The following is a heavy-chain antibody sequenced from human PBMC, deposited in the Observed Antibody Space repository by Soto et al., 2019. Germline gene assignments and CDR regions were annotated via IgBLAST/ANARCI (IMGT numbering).Heavy chain of an antibody. J-gene: IGHJ4*02. CDR1: GYTFTSYY. V-gene: IGHV1-46*01. CDR2: INPSGGST. CDR3: ARGVSAGVDY. Sequence: GSSVKVSCKASGYTFTSYYMHWVRQAPGQGLEWMGIINPSGGSTSYAQKFQGRVTMTRDTSTNTAYMELTTLTSDDTAFYYCARGVSAGVDYWGQGTLVTVSS. D-gene: IGHD1-26*01.